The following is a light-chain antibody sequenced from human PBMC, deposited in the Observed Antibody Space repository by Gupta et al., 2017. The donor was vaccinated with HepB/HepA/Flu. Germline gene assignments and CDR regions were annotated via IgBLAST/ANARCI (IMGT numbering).Light chain of an antibody. CDR3: QAWDSSTWGV. V-gene: IGLV3-1*01. Sequence: SYELTQPPSVSVSPGQTASITCSGDKLGDKYACWYQQKPGQSPVLVIYQDSKRPAGIPERFSGSNSGNTATLTISGTQAMDEADYYCQAWDSSTWGVFGTGIKVTVL. J-gene: IGLJ1*01. CDR1: KLGDKY. CDR2: QDS.